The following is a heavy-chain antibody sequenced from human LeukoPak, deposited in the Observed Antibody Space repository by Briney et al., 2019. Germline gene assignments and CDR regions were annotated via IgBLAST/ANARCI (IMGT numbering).Heavy chain of an antibody. CDR1: GYTFASYY. V-gene: IGHV1-46*01. Sequence: ASVKVSCKASGYTFASYYMHWVRQAPGQGLEWMGIINPSGGSTSYAQKFQGRVTMTRDTSTSTVYMELSSLRSEDTAVYYCAREGVGFPGSDYWGQGTLVTVSS. CDR3: AREGVGFPGSDY. D-gene: IGHD2-8*01. CDR2: INPSGGST. J-gene: IGHJ4*02.